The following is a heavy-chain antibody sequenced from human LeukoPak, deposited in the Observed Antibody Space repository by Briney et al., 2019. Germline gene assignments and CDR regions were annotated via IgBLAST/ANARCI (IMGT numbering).Heavy chain of an antibody. Sequence: KASETLSLTCAVYGGSFSGYYWSWIRQPPGKGLEWIGEINHSGSTNYNPSLKRRVTISVDTSKNQFSLKLSSVTAADTAVYYCARGEPHYYYDSSGYYYPWGQGTLVTVSS. J-gene: IGHJ5*02. CDR2: INHSGST. CDR3: ARGEPHYYYDSSGYYYP. V-gene: IGHV4-34*01. D-gene: IGHD3-22*01. CDR1: GGSFSGYY.